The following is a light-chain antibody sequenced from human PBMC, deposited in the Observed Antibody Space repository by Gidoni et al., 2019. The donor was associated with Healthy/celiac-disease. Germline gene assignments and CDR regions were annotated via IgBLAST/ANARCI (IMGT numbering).Light chain of an antibody. CDR1: KLGDKY. CDR3: QAWDSSRVV. V-gene: IGLV3-1*01. J-gene: IGLJ2*01. Sequence: SYELTQPPSVSVSPGQTASITCSGDKLGDKYACWYQQKPGQSPVLVIYPDSQRPSGIPERFSGSNSGNTATLTISGTQAMDEADYYCQAWDSSRVVFGGGTKLTVL. CDR2: PDS.